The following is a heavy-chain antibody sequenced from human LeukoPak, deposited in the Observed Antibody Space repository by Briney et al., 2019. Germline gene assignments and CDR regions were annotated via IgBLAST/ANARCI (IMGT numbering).Heavy chain of an antibody. J-gene: IGHJ3*02. CDR2: IHVIGST. V-gene: IGHV4-4*09. Sequence: PSETLSLTCTVSGGSITSYSWSWIRQTPGKGLEWIGHIHVIGSTNYHLSLESRVTISVDTSKNHFSLRLSSVTAADTAVYYCARRLYSSGYSDTFDIWGQGVKVTVSS. CDR3: ARRLYSSGYSDTFDI. D-gene: IGHD3-22*01. CDR1: GGSITSYS.